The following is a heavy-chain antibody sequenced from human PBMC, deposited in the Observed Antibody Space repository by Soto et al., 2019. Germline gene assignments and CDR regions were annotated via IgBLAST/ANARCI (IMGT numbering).Heavy chain of an antibody. CDR2: TYYMSNWRH. J-gene: IGHJ4*02. Sequence: SHTPSLTCAISGYSVSSNTAALNWIRSSPSTGLEWLGRTYYMSNWRHDYAVSVRSRITVNPDTSKNHFSLQLNSVTPDDTAVYYCARGVAGSGFDLWGQGTLVTVSS. D-gene: IGHD6-19*01. CDR1: GYSVSSNTAA. V-gene: IGHV6-1*01. CDR3: ARGVAGSGFDL.